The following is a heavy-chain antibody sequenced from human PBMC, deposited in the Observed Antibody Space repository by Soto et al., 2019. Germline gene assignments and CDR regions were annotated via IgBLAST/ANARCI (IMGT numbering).Heavy chain of an antibody. CDR1: GFTFSRDW. V-gene: IGHV3-74*01. CDR3: ARDGEGF. CDR2: INTDGSIT. J-gene: IGHJ4*02. Sequence: PGGSLRLSCAASGFTFSRDWMHWVRRVPGRGLVWVSRINTDGSITDYVDSVKGQFTVTRDNAKNTLYLQMNRLRVEDTAVYYCARDGEGFWGQGTLVTVSS. D-gene: IGHD2-21*01.